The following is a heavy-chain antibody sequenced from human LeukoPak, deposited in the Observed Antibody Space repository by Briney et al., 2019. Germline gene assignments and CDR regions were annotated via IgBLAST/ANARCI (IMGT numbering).Heavy chain of an antibody. CDR3: AKDPRYCSGGSCYFWFDP. CDR2: IRYDGSNK. V-gene: IGHV3-30*02. J-gene: IGHJ5*02. D-gene: IGHD2-15*01. CDR1: GFTFSSYG. Sequence: GGSLRLSCTASGFTFSSYGIHWVRQAPSKGLEWVAFIRYDGSNKYYADSVKGRFTISRDNSKNTLYLQMNSLRAEDTAVYYCAKDPRYCSGGSCYFWFDPWGQGTLVTVSS.